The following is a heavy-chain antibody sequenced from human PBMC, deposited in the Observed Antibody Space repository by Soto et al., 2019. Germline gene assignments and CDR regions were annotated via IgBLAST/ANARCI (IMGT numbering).Heavy chain of an antibody. CDR2: MNPNSGNT. D-gene: IGHD3-10*01. CDR1: GYTFTSYD. CDR3: ARGYRTLVRGDTFDY. V-gene: IGHV1-8*01. J-gene: IGHJ4*02. Sequence: QVQLVQSGAEVKKPGASVKVSCKASGYTFTSYDINWVRQATGQGLEWMGWMNPNSGNTGYAQKCQGRVTMSSDTSISTAYMELRSLRSEDTAVYYCARGYRTLVRGDTFDYWGQGSLVTVSS.